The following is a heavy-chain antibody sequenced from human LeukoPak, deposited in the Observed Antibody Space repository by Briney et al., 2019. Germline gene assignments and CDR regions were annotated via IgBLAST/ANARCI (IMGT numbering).Heavy chain of an antibody. V-gene: IGHV3-23*01. CDR1: GFTFSSYA. Sequence: PGGSLRLSCAASGFTFSSYAMSWVRQAPGKGLEWVSAISGSGGSTYYADSVKGRFTISRDNSKNTLYLQMNSLRAEDTAVYYCAKGPEGYYYYYMDVWGKGTTVTVSS. CDR3: AKGPEGYYYYYMDV. J-gene: IGHJ6*03. CDR2: ISGSGGST.